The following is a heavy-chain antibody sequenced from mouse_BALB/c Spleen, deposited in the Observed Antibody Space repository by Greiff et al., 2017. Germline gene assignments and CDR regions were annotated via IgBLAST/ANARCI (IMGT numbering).Heavy chain of an antibody. CDR1: GFTFSSYA. Sequence: DVMLVESGGGLVKPGGSLKLSCAASGFTFSSYAMSWVHQTPEKRLEWVATISSGGSYTYYPDSVKGRFTISRDNAKNTLYLQMSSLRSEDTAMYYCARCGYDGYYFDYWGQGTTLTVSS. J-gene: IGHJ2*01. V-gene: IGHV5-9-1*01. D-gene: IGHD2-2*01. CDR3: ARCGYDGYYFDY. CDR2: ISSGGSYT.